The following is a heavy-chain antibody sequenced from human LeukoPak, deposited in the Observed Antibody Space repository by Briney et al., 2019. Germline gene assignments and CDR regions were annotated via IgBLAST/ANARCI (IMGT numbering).Heavy chain of an antibody. CDR3: AKGVRGYYDILTGYPPERAFDI. D-gene: IGHD3-9*01. CDR1: GFTFSSYA. CDR2: ISGSGGST. V-gene: IGHV3-23*01. J-gene: IGHJ3*02. Sequence: PGGSLRLSCAASGFTFSSYAMSWVRQAPGKGLEWVSAISGSGGSTYYADSVKGRFTISRDNPKNTLYLQMNSLRAEDTAVYYCAKGVRGYYDILTGYPPERAFDIWGQGTMVTVSS.